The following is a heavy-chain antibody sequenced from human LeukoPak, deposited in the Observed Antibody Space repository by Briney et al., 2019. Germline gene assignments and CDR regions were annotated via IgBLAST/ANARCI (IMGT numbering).Heavy chain of an antibody. V-gene: IGHV3-21*01. CDR1: GFTFGSYS. CDR3: ARCFGQYNWFDP. CDR2: ISSSSSYI. Sequence: GGSLRLSSAASGFTFGSYSMHWVRQAPGKGLGWVSSISSSSSYIYYADSVKGRSTISRDNAKNSLYLQMNSLRAEDTAVYYCARCFGQYNWFDPWGQGTLVTVSS. D-gene: IGHD3-10*01. J-gene: IGHJ5*02.